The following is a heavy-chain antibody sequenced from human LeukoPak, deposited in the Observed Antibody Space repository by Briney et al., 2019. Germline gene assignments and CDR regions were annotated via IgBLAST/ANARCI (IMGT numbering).Heavy chain of an antibody. CDR1: GSFSTAYY. J-gene: IGHJ3*01. Sequence: PSETLSLTCTVSGSFSTAYYWGWIRQPPGKGLEWIASIRYDGHTYYNSSLRSQVTISIDMSRNQFSLRLNSLTAADTAVYYCARQVATKGEWAFDVWGQGTMVTVSS. CDR3: ARQVATKGEWAFDV. CDR2: IRYDGHT. V-gene: IGHV4-38-2*02. D-gene: IGHD5-12*01.